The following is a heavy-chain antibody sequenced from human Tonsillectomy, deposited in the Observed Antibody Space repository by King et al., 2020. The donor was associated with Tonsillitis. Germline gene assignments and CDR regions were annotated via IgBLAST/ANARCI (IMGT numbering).Heavy chain of an antibody. CDR2: ISGSGSST. V-gene: IGHV3-23*04. J-gene: IGHJ5*02. D-gene: IGHD5-18*01. Sequence: VQLVESGGGLVQPGGSLRLSCAASGFTFSSYAISWVRQAPGKGLEWVVAISGSGSSTYYADSVKGRFTISRDNPKNTLYLQMNSLRAEDTAVYYCANLESRGYSYGFPWGQGTLVTVSS. CDR3: ANLESRGYSYGFP. CDR1: GFTFSSYA.